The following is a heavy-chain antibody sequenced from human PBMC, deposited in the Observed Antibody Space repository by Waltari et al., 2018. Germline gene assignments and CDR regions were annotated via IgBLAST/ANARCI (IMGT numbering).Heavy chain of an antibody. Sequence: QVQLVQSGAEVKKPGSSVKVSCKASGGTFSSYAISWVRQAPGQGREWMGGFIPIFGTATYAQKFQGRVTITADESTSTAYMELSSLRSEDTAVDYWASPTTPMYYYDSSGFYKSAFDIWGQGTMVTVSS. CDR2: FIPIFGTA. CDR1: GGTFSSYA. D-gene: IGHD3-22*01. J-gene: IGHJ3*02. V-gene: IGHV1-69*01. CDR3: ASPTTPMYYYDSSGFYKSAFDI.